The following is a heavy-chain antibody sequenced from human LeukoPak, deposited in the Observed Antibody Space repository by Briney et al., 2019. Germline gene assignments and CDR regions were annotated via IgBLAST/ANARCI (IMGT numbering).Heavy chain of an antibody. CDR3: ASGYSYGLPGFDY. CDR1: GGSISSGDYY. J-gene: IGHJ4*02. CDR2: IYYSGST. D-gene: IGHD5-18*01. Sequence: PSETLSLTCTVSGGSISSGDYYWSWIRQPPGKGLEWIGYIYYSGSTYYNPSLKSRVTISVDTSKNQFSLKLSSVTAADTAVYYCASGYSYGLPGFDYWGQGTLVTVSS. V-gene: IGHV4-30-4*08.